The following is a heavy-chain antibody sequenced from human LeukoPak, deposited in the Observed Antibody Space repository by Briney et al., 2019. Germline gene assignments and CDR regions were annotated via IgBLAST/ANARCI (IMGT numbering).Heavy chain of an antibody. V-gene: IGHV4-30-4*07. J-gene: IGHJ6*03. CDR3: ARAYYSYMDV. Sequence: SETLSLTCAVSGGSISSGGYSWSWIRQPPGTGLEWIGYIYYSGSTYYNPSLKSRVTISVDTSKNQFSLKLSSVTAADTAVYYCARAYYSYMDVWGKGTTVTVSS. CDR2: IYYSGST. CDR1: GGSISSGGYS.